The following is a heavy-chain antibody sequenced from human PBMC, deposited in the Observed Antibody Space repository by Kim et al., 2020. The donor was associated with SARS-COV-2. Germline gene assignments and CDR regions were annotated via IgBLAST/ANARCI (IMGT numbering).Heavy chain of an antibody. V-gene: IGHV3-23*01. J-gene: IGHJ4*02. Sequence: SVKGRFTISRDNSKNTLYLQMNSLRAEDTAVYYCAKRESKYSGYDFYFDYWGQGTLVTVSS. CDR3: AKRESKYSGYDFYFDY. D-gene: IGHD5-12*01.